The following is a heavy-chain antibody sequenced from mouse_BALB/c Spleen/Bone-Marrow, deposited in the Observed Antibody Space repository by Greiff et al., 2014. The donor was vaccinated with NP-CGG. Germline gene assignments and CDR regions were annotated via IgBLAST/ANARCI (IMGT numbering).Heavy chain of an antibody. CDR2: INPSTGYT. CDR3: ARGVGRAFDY. J-gene: IGHJ2*01. V-gene: IGHV1-7*01. CDR1: GYTFTSYW. Sequence: VQLQQSGAELAKPGASVKMSCKASGYTFTSYWMHWVKQRPGQGLEWIGYINPSTGYTEYNQKFKDKATLTADKSSSTAYMQLGSLASEDSAVYYGARGVGRAFDYWGQGTTLTVSS. D-gene: IGHD4-1*01.